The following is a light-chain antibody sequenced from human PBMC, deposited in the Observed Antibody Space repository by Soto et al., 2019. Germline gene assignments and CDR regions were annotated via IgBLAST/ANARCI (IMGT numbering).Light chain of an antibody. V-gene: IGKV3-20*01. CDR1: QSVSSSY. CDR3: QQYGSSLT. Sequence: EIVLTQSPGTLSLSPGERATLSCRARQSVSSSYLAWYQQKPGQAPRLLIYGASSRATGIPDRFSGSGSGTDLTLTMSRLEPEDFAVYYCQQYGSSLTCGGGTKVEIK. J-gene: IGKJ4*01. CDR2: GAS.